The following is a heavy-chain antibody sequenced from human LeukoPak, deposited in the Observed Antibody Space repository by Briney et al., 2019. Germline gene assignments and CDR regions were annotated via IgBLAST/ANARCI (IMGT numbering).Heavy chain of an antibody. D-gene: IGHD2-2*01. V-gene: IGHV4-59*01. Sequence: SETLSLTCTVSGDSIGIYYWTWIRQPPGKGLEWIGYIYYSGTTNYNPSLKSRVTISVDTSKNQFSLKLSSVTAADTAVYYCARGDIVVVPGVWGQGTTVTVSS. CDR2: IYYSGTT. CDR1: GDSIGIYY. J-gene: IGHJ6*02. CDR3: ARGDIVVVPGV.